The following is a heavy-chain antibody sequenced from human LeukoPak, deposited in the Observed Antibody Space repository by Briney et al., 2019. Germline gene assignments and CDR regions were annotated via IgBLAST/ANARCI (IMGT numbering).Heavy chain of an antibody. V-gene: IGHV3-23*01. CDR3: AKAPKLLWFGELLFGFDY. D-gene: IGHD3-10*01. J-gene: IGHJ4*02. Sequence: PGGTLRLSCAASGFTFSSYGMSWVRQAPGKGLEWVSAISGSGGSTYYADSVKGRFTISRDNSKNTLYLQMNSLRAEDTAVYYCAKAPKLLWFGELLFGFDYWGQGTLVTVSS. CDR2: ISGSGGST. CDR1: GFTFSSYG.